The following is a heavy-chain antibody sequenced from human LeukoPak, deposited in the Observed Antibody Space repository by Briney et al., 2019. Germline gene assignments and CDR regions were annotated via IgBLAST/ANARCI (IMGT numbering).Heavy chain of an antibody. D-gene: IGHD3-16*01. Sequence: ASVKVSCKASGYTFASYGISWVRQAPGQGLEWMGWISAYNGNTNCAQKLQGRVTMTTDTSTSTAYMELRSLRSDDTAVYYCARVASRFQYYYYYYGMDVWGQGTTVTVSS. V-gene: IGHV1-18*01. J-gene: IGHJ6*02. CDR3: ARVASRFQYYYYYYGMDV. CDR1: GYTFASYG. CDR2: ISAYNGNT.